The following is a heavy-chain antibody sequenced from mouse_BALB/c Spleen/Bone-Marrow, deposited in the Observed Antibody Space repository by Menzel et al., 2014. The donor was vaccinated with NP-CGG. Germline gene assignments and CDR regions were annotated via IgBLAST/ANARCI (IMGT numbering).Heavy chain of an antibody. D-gene: IGHD2-3*01. CDR2: IYPGDGDT. CDR1: GYAFSSSW. J-gene: IGHJ3*01. CDR3: ARNDGYS. V-gene: IGHV1-82*01. Sequence: QVQLQQSGPELVKPGASVKISCKTSGYAFSSSWMNWVKQRPGQGLEWIGRIYPGDGDTNYNGKFKGKATLTADKSSSTAYMQLSGLTSVDSAVYFCARNDGYSWGQGTLVTVSA.